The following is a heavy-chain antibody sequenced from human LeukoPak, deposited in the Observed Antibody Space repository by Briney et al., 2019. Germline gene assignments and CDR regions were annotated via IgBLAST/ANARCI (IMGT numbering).Heavy chain of an antibody. CDR2: INHSGST. CDR1: GGSFSGYY. J-gene: IGHJ6*02. V-gene: IGHV4-34*01. CDR3: ARGSASKATTSDGMDV. Sequence: SETLSLTCAVYGGSFSGYYWSWIRQPPGKGLEWIGEINHSGSTNYNPSLKSRVTISVDTSKNQFSLKLSSVTAADTAVHYCARGSASKATTSDGMDVWGQGTTVTVSS. D-gene: IGHD2/OR15-2a*01.